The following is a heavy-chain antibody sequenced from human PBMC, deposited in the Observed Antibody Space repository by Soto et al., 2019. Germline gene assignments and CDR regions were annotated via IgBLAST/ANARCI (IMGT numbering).Heavy chain of an antibody. CDR1: GFTFSDYY. CDR3: ARVGGDIVVVPPSYFHY. D-gene: IGHD2-2*01. V-gene: IGHV3-11*01. Sequence: GGSLRLSCAASGFTFSDYYMSWIRQAPGKGLEWVSYISSSGSTIYYADSVRGRFTISRDNAKNSLYLQMKSLRAEDTAVYYFARVGGDIVVVPPSYFHYWGPGTMLTFYS. J-gene: IGHJ4*02. CDR2: ISSSGSTI.